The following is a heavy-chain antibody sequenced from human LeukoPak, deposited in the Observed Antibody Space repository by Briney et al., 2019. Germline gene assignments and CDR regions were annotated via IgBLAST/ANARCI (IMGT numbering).Heavy chain of an antibody. CDR3: AKGVGDPMGATTHLDY. J-gene: IGHJ4*02. V-gene: IGHV3-64D*06. Sequence: GGSLGLSCSASGFTFSNYPMHWVRQAPGKGLEYVSAISSNGGSTYNADSVKGRFIISRDNSKNTLYLQVGSLRAADTAVYYCAKGVGDPMGATTHLDYWGQGILVTVSS. D-gene: IGHD1-26*01. CDR1: GFTFSNYP. CDR2: ISSNGGST.